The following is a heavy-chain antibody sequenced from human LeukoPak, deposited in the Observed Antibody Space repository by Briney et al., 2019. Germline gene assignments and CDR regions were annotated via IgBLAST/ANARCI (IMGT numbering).Heavy chain of an antibody. D-gene: IGHD3-22*01. V-gene: IGHV3-23*01. CDR3: AKDPTFYYDTSEVDY. Sequence: GGSLRLSCAASGFTFSSYAMSWVRQAPGKGLEWVSAISGSGGSTYYADSVKGRFTISRDNSKNTLYLQMNSLRAEDTAVYYCAKDPTFYYDTSEVDYWGQGTLVTVSS. CDR2: ISGSGGST. J-gene: IGHJ4*02. CDR1: GFTFSSYA.